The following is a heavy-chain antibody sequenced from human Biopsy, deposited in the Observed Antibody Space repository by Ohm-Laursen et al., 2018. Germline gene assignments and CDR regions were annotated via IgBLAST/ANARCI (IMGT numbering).Heavy chain of an antibody. CDR3: TTSAEYGALDY. J-gene: IGHJ4*02. CDR2: FVPEDDER. V-gene: IGHV1-24*01. CDR1: GYVLSELS. Sequence: GSSVKVSCKASGYVLSELSMRWVRQAPGKGLEWMGGFVPEDDERIYAQKFQGRVTMTEDTSTGTAYMELRGLRSDDTAVYFCTTSAEYGALDYWGQGTLVTVSS. D-gene: IGHD2-2*01.